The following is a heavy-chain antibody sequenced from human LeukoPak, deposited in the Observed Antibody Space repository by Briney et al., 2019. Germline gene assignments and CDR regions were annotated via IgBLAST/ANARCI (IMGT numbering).Heavy chain of an antibody. D-gene: IGHD6-6*01. J-gene: IGHJ4*02. CDR1: GFTFSSYS. Sequence: GGSLRLSCAASGFTFSSYSMNWVRQAPGKGLEWVSYISSSSSTIYYADSVKGRFTISRDNDKNSLYLQMNSLRAEDTAVYYCARGSSSSRRYFDYWGQGTLVTVSS. V-gene: IGHV3-48*04. CDR2: ISSSSSTI. CDR3: ARGSSSSRRYFDY.